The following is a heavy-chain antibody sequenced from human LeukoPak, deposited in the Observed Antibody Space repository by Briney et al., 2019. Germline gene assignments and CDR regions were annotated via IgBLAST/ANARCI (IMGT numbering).Heavy chain of an antibody. J-gene: IGHJ3*02. Sequence: GGSLRLSCAASGFTFSSYGMHWVRQAPGKGLEWVAVISYDGSNKYYADSVKGRFTISRDNSKNTLYLQMNSLRAEDTAVYYCARASYYGSGSPGAFDIWGQGTMVTVSS. CDR3: ARASYYGSGSPGAFDI. D-gene: IGHD3-10*01. CDR1: GFTFSSYG. V-gene: IGHV3-30*03. CDR2: ISYDGSNK.